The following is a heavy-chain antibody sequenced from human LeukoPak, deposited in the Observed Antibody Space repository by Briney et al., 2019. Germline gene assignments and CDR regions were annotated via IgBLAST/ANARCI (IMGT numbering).Heavy chain of an antibody. J-gene: IGHJ6*02. CDR1: GFTFDTSG. Sequence: PGGSLRLSCAASGFTFDTSGMPWVRQAPGKGLDWVAVISYDGNKKYYADSVKGRFTISRDNSKNTLYLQMNNLRTEDTAVYYCARVIGLYGMDVWGQGTTVTVSS. V-gene: IGHV3-30*03. D-gene: IGHD2-15*01. CDR2: ISYDGNKK. CDR3: ARVIGLYGMDV.